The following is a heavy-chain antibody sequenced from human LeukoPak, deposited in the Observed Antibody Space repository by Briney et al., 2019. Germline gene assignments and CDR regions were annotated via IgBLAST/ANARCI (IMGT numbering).Heavy chain of an antibody. CDR2: FDPEDGET. Sequence: GASVKVSCKVSGYTLTELSMHWVRQAPGKGLEWMGGFDPEDGETIYAQKFQGRVTMTEDTSTDTAYMELSSLRSEDTAVYYCARPAPEIAAAGDYFDYWGQGTLVTVSS. CDR1: GYTLTELS. V-gene: IGHV1-24*01. CDR3: ARPAPEIAAAGDYFDY. J-gene: IGHJ4*02. D-gene: IGHD6-13*01.